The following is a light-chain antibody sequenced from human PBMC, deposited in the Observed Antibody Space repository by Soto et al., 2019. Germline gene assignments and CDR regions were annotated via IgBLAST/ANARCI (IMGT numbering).Light chain of an antibody. V-gene: IGLV2-14*03. Sequence: QSALAQPASVSGSPGQSISISCTGTSSDVGRYNFVSWYQQRPGKAPKLIIYDVANRPSGVSTRFSGSKSGNTASLTISGLQAEDEADYYCSSYTGSTSLVYVFGTGTKGTVL. CDR3: SSYTGSTSLVYV. CDR2: DVA. J-gene: IGLJ1*01. CDR1: SSDVGRYNF.